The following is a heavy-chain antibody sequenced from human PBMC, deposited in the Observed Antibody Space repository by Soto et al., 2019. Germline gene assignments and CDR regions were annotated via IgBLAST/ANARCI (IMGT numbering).Heavy chain of an antibody. V-gene: IGHV1-18*04. CDR3: AREYGSGWSPDAFEI. CDR1: GYTFTSYG. D-gene: IGHD6-19*01. CDR2: ISAYNGNT. Sequence: ASVKVSCKASGYTFTSYGISWVRQAPGQGLEWMGWISAYNGNTNYAQKLQGRVTMTTDTSTSTAYMELRSLRSDDTAVYYCAREYGSGWSPDAFEIWGQGTMVTVSS. J-gene: IGHJ3*02.